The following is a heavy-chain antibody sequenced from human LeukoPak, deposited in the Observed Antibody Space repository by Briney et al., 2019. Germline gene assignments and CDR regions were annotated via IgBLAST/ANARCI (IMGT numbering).Heavy chain of an antibody. V-gene: IGHV1-18*04. Sequence: ASVKVSCKASGYTFTGYYMHWVRQAPGQGLEWMGWISAYNGNTNYAQKLQGRVTMTTDTSTSTAYMELRSLRSDDTAVYYCARDRIRRIAAAGTGGDYWGQGTLVTVSS. CDR1: GYTFTGYY. CDR3: ARDRIRRIAAAGTGGDY. D-gene: IGHD6-13*01. CDR2: ISAYNGNT. J-gene: IGHJ4*02.